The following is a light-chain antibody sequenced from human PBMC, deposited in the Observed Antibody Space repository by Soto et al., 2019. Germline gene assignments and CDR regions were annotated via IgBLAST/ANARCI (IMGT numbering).Light chain of an antibody. J-gene: IGLJ1*01. Sequence: QSALTQPASGFWLPDKSIPIPCPGTSNDVGGYNYVSWYQHNPGKAPKLMMYEVNNRPSGVSNRFSGSKSGNAASLTISGLQAEDEADYFCKSYTSSSTYVFGNGTKVTVL. V-gene: IGLV2-14*01. CDR1: SNDVGGYNY. CDR3: KSYTSSSTYV. CDR2: EVN.